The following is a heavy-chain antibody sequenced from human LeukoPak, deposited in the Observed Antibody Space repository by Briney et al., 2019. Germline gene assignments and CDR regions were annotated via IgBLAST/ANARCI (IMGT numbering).Heavy chain of an antibody. Sequence: PGRSLSLSCAASGFTFSSYGMHWVRQAPGKGLEWVAVIWYDGSNTYYADSVKGRFSVSRNNSKSTLYLQTNSLRAEDTAVYYCARRDRHDYGGRYHGMDVWGQGTTVTVSS. V-gene: IGHV3-33*01. D-gene: IGHD4-17*01. CDR1: GFTFSSYG. J-gene: IGHJ6*02. CDR3: ARRDRHDYGGRYHGMDV. CDR2: IWYDGSNT.